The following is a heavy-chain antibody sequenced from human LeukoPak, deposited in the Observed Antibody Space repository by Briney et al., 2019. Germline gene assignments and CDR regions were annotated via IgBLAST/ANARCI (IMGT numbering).Heavy chain of an antibody. CDR2: ISSSGSTI. D-gene: IGHD5-24*01. V-gene: IGHV3-48*04. CDR1: GFTFTGYS. J-gene: IGHJ4*02. Sequence: AGGSLRLSCATSGFTFTGYSMNWFRQAPGKGLEWVSYISSSGSTIYYADSVKGRFTISRDNAKNSLYLQMNSLRAEDTAVYYCVRSFSGSREYWGQGTLVTVSS. CDR3: VRSFSGSREY.